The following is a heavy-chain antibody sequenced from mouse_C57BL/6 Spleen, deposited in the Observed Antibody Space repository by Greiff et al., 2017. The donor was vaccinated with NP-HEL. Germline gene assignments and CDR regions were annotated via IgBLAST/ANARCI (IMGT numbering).Heavy chain of an antibody. CDR1: GYTFTSYW. CDR2: IDPSDSET. Sequence: VKQSCKASGYTFTSYWMHWVKQRPIQGLEWIGNIDPSDSETHYNQKFKDKATLTVDKSSSTAYMQLSSLTSEDSAVYYCARGALRGSSYPHGYFDVWGTGTTVTVSS. CDR3: ARGALRGSSYPHGYFDV. D-gene: IGHD1-1*01. V-gene: IGHV1-52*01. J-gene: IGHJ1*03.